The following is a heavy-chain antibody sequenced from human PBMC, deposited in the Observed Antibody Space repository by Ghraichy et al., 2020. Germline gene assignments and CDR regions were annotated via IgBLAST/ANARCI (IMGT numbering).Heavy chain of an antibody. CDR1: GYTFTSYG. CDR3: ARGRAKYSSSPNAFDI. D-gene: IGHD6-6*01. J-gene: IGHJ3*02. CDR2: ISAYNGNT. Sequence: ASVKVSCKASGYTFTSYGISWVRQAPGQGLEWMGWISAYNGNTNYAQKLQGRVTMTTDTSTSTAYMELRSLRSDDTAVYYCARGRAKYSSSPNAFDILGQGTMVTVSS. V-gene: IGHV1-18*01.